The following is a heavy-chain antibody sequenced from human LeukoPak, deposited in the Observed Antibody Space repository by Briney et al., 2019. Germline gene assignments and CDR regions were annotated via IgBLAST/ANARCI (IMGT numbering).Heavy chain of an antibody. D-gene: IGHD3-9*01. CDR1: GYTFTGYY. Sequence: ASVKVSCKASGYTFTGYYMHWVRQAPGQGLEWMGWINPNSGGTNYAQKFQGRVTMTRDTSISAAYMELSRLRSDDTAVYYCASDYDILTGYDYWGQGTLVTVSS. CDR3: ASDYDILTGYDY. V-gene: IGHV1-2*02. J-gene: IGHJ4*02. CDR2: INPNSGGT.